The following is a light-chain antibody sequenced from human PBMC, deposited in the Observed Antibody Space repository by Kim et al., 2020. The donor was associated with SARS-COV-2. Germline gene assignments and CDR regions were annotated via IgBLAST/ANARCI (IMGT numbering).Light chain of an antibody. Sequence: SPGERATPLCRASQNINNYLAWYQQKPGQAPRLVIYDTFNRATGIPARFSGSGSGTDFTLTISSLEPEDFAVYYCQQRVTWPPLTFGGGTKVDIK. CDR1: QNINNY. V-gene: IGKV3-11*01. CDR2: DTF. J-gene: IGKJ4*01. CDR3: QQRVTWPPLT.